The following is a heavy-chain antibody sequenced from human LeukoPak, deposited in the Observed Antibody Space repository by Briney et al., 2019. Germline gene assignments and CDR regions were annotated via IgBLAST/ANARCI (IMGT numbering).Heavy chain of an antibody. D-gene: IGHD3-16*02. Sequence: SEALTLTCAVYGGTFSGYYWSWIRQPPGKGPEWIGEINHNGSTNYYPYLKNRLTITVDTYKNQFSLMQSSVIAADTAVYYCVETLFWIGYDYIWGNYLSQGFDYWGQGTLVTVSS. CDR2: INHNGST. J-gene: IGHJ4*02. V-gene: IGHV4-34*08. CDR1: GGTFSGYY. CDR3: VETLFWIGYDYIWGNYLSQGFDY.